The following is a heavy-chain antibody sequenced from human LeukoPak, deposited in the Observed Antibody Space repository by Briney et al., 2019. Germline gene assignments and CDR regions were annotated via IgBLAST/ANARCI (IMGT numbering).Heavy chain of an antibody. CDR1: GGSISSYY. CDR3: ARCDKAAAGTLWFDP. D-gene: IGHD6-13*01. Sequence: SETLSLTCTVSGGSISSYYWSWIRQPPGKGLEWIGYIYYSGSTNYNPSLKNRVTISVDTSKNQFSLKLSSVTAADTAVYYCARCDKAAAGTLWFDPWGQGTLVTVSS. J-gene: IGHJ5*02. CDR2: IYYSGST. V-gene: IGHV4-59*01.